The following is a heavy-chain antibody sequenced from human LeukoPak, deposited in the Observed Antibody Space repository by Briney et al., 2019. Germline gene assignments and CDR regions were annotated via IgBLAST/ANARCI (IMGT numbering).Heavy chain of an antibody. Sequence: GGSLRLSCVVSGFTFRSYNMNWVRQAPGKGLEWISGIRSRSTDTFYADSVKSRFTISRDTAKNSLYLQLTSLRGDDSAVYYCVRGDDYVDRFYFDYWGRGTLVTVSS. J-gene: IGHJ4*02. CDR3: VRGDDYVDRFYFDY. V-gene: IGHV3-21*05. CDR1: GFTFRSYN. D-gene: IGHD4-17*01. CDR2: IRSRSTDT.